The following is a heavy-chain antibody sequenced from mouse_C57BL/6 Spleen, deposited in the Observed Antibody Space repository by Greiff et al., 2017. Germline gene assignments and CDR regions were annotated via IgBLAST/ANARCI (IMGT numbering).Heavy chain of an antibody. D-gene: IGHD1-1*02. CDR1: GYTFTSYW. V-gene: IGHV1-50*01. CDR2: IDPSDSYT. J-gene: IGHJ2*01. CDR3: AIEFITIGDY. Sequence: VQLQQPGAELVKPGASVKLSCKASGYTFTSYWMQWVKQRPGQGLEWIGEIDPSDSYTNYNQKFKGKATLTVDTSSSTAYMQLSSLTSEDSAVYYCAIEFITIGDYWGQGTTLTVSS.